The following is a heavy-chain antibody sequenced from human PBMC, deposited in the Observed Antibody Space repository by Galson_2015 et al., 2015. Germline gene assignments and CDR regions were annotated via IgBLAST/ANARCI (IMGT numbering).Heavy chain of an antibody. J-gene: IGHJ4*02. CDR1: GFPFSTLW. D-gene: IGHD6-19*01. CDR2: ISSGSSDI. CDR3: GRDPQWPLDY. V-gene: IGHV3-21*01. Sequence: SLRLSCAASGFPFSTLWMCWVCQAPGKGLEWISSISSGSSDIYYAASVKGRFTISRDNAKNSLYLQLNSLRADDTAVYHCGRDPQWPLDYWGQGTLVTVSS.